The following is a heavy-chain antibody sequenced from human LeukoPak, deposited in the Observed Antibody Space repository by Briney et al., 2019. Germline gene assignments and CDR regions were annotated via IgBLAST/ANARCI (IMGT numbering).Heavy chain of an antibody. CDR3: ARDLMWLVDY. Sequence: GGSLRLSCAASGFIFIDYDFHWVRQAPGNGLEWLAYISKDAAFMFYADSVRGRFTVSRDNSKRTVYLQLNSLRAEDTALYYCARDLMWLVDYWGQGTLVTVSS. V-gene: IGHV3-30*04. CDR1: GFIFIDYD. D-gene: IGHD6-19*01. J-gene: IGHJ4*02. CDR2: ISKDAAFM.